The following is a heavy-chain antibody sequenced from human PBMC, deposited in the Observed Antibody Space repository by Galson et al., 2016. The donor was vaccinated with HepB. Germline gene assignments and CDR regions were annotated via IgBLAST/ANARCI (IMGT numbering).Heavy chain of an antibody. CDR3: VRGEGVLGGR. J-gene: IGHJ4*02. V-gene: IGHV1-8*01. CDR1: GYTFGSYD. D-gene: IGHD3-10*01. CDR2: MSPNSGNT. Sequence: SVKVSCKAYGYTFGSYDINWVRQAAGQGFEWMGWMSPNSGNTGYAQKFQGRVIMTRDTSINTAYMELNTLRSEDTAVYYCVRGEGVLGGRWGQGTLVTVSS.